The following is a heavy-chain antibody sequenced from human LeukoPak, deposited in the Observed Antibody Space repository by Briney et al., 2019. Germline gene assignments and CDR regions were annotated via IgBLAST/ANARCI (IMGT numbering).Heavy chain of an antibody. CDR2: ISSSSSYT. Sequence: PGGSLRLSCAASGFTFSDYYMSWIRQAPGKGLEWVSYISSSSSYTNYADSVKGRFTISRDNAKNSLCLQMNSLRAEDTAVYYCARGGGDIVVVPAATRGIRNWFDPWGQGTLVTVSS. CDR3: ARGGGDIVVVPAATRGIRNWFDP. D-gene: IGHD2-2*01. J-gene: IGHJ5*02. V-gene: IGHV3-11*06. CDR1: GFTFSDYY.